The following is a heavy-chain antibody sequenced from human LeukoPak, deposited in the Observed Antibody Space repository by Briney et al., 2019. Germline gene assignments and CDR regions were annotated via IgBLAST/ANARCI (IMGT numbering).Heavy chain of an antibody. CDR3: ARGDYYGSPKVVAA. CDR2: INPNSGDT. D-gene: IGHD3-10*01. CDR1: GYTFTGYY. Sequence: ASVKVSCKASGYTFTGYYMHWVRQAPGQGLEWMGWINPNSGDTNYAQKFQDRVTMTGDTSISTAYIELNLLRSDDTAVYYCARGDYYGSPKVVAAWGQGTLVTVSS. J-gene: IGHJ5*02. V-gene: IGHV1-2*02.